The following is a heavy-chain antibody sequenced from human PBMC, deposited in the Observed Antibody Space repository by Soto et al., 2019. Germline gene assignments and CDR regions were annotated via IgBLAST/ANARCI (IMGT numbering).Heavy chain of an antibody. D-gene: IGHD2-21*02. CDR2: IYYNGDT. V-gene: IGHV4-59*01. J-gene: IGHJ5*02. CDR1: GGSISTYY. CDR3: ARVVTAIQDWFDP. Sequence: SETLSLTCTVSGGSISTYYWSWIRQPPGKGLEWIAYIYYNGDTIYNPSLKSRVTISIDTSKNQFSLKLSSVTTADTAVYYCARVVTAIQDWFDPWGQGTLVTVS.